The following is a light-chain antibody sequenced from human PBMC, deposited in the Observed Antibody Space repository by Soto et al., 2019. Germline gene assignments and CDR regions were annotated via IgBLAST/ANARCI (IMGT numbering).Light chain of an antibody. CDR2: GAS. V-gene: IGKV1-6*01. CDR1: QGIRND. J-gene: IGKJ4*01. CDR3: LQDNNYPLT. Sequence: AIQMTQSPSSLSASVGDRVTITCRASQGIRNDLGWYQQTPGKAPKLLIYGASSLHSGVPSRFSGSGSGTDFTLTISSLQPEDFATYYCLQDNNYPLTFGGGTKVEIK.